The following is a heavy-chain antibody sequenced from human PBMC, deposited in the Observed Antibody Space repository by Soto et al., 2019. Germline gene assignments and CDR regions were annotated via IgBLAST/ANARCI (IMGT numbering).Heavy chain of an antibody. CDR3: SKGNSDYGVGNFDY. V-gene: IGHV3-23*01. J-gene: IGHJ4*02. D-gene: IGHD4-17*01. Sequence: GGSLRLSCAASGFTFSSYAMSWVRQAPGKGLEWVSAISGSGGSTYYADSVKGRFTISRDNSKNTLYLQMNSLRAEDTAVYYWSKGNSDYGVGNFDYWGQGTLVTVSS. CDR1: GFTFSSYA. CDR2: ISGSGGST.